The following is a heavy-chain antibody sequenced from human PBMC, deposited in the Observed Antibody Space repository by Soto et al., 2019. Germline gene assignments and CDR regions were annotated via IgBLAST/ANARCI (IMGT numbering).Heavy chain of an antibody. J-gene: IGHJ4*02. CDR2: IWFDGSNK. V-gene: IGHV3-33*01. Sequence: QVQLVESGGGVVQPGRSLRLSCRASGFTFSTYGMHWVRQAPGKGLEWLALIWFDGSNKQYADSVKGRFTISRDNSKNTLFLQMNSLRAEDTAVYYCARPDHYNSTGYSDWGQGTLVTVSS. CDR3: ARPDHYNSTGYSD. CDR1: GFTFSTYG. D-gene: IGHD3-22*01.